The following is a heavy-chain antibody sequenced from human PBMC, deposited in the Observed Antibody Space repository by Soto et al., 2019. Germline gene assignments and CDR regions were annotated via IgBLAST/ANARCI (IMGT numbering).Heavy chain of an antibody. CDR3: ARHPITMVRGAMRNYMDV. V-gene: IGHV4-59*08. CDR2: IYYSGST. J-gene: IGHJ6*03. D-gene: IGHD3-10*01. CDR1: GGSISSYY. Sequence: SETLSLTCTVSGGSISSYYWSWIRQPPGKGLEWIGYIYYSGSTNYNPSLKSRVTISVDTSKNQFSLKLSSVTAADTTVYYCARHPITMVRGAMRNYMDVWGKGTTVTVSS.